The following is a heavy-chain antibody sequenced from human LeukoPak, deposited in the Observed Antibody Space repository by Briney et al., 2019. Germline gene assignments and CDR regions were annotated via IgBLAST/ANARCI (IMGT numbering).Heavy chain of an antibody. J-gene: IGHJ2*01. CDR3: ARGRRWLNRYFDL. V-gene: IGHV4-39*07. D-gene: IGHD2-15*01. CDR2: INHSGST. CDR1: GGSISSSSYY. Sequence: SETLSLTCTVSGGSISSSSYYWSWIRQPPGKGLEWIGEINHSGSTNYNPSLKSRVTISVDTSKNQFSLKLSSVTAADTAVYYCARGRRWLNRYFDLWGRGTLVTVSS.